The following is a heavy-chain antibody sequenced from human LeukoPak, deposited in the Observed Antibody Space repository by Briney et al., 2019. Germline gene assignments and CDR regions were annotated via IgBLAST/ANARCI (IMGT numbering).Heavy chain of an antibody. CDR1: GFTFSAFG. J-gene: IGHJ6*02. CDR2: ITKSGDTT. V-gene: IGHV3-23*01. D-gene: IGHD3-3*01. CDR3: TKDYCGRFCSAV. Sequence: GGSLRLSCAASGFTFSAFGMNWVRQAPGKGLEWVSTITKSGDTTYYVDSVKGRFTISRDNTKNTLYLQMSSLRAEVTAKYYCTKDYCGRFCSAVWGQGTTVTVSS.